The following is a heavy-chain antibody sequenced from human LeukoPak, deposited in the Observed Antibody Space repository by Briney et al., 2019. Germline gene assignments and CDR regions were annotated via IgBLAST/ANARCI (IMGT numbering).Heavy chain of an antibody. V-gene: IGHV4-39*01. CDR3: ARRRQLPESRNFDY. J-gene: IGHJ4*02. D-gene: IGHD1-14*01. CDR1: GGSISSSSYY. CDR2: IYYSGST. Sequence: SETLSLTCTVSGGSISSSSYYWGWLRQPPGKGLEWIGSIYYSGSTYYNPSLKSRVTISGDTYKKQFSLKLSSVSAADTAVYSRARRRQLPESRNFDYWGQGTLVTVSS.